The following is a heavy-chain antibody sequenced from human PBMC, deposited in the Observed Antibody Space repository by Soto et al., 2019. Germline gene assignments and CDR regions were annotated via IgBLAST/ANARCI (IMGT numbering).Heavy chain of an antibody. CDR2: ISAYNGNT. CDR3: ARDYGFGELFDP. D-gene: IGHD3-10*01. CDR1: GYTFTSYG. Sequence: QVQLVQSGAEVKKPGASVKVSCKASGYTFTSYGISWVRQAPGQGLEWMGWISAYNGNTNYAQKLQGRDTMTNDTSTRTGDRELRSLRADDTAVYYCARDYGFGELFDPWGQGTRVTVSS. V-gene: IGHV1-18*01. J-gene: IGHJ5*02.